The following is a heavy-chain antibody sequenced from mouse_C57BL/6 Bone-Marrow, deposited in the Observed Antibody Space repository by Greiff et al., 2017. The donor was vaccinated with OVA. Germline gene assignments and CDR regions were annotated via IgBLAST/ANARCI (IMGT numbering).Heavy chain of an antibody. V-gene: IGHV3-6*01. CDR1: GYSITSGYY. D-gene: IGHD2-4*01. J-gene: IGHJ2*01. Sequence: EVQLQQSGPGLVKPSQSLSLTCSVTGYSITSGYYWNWIRQFPGNKLEWMGYISYDGSNNYNPSLKNRISITRDTSKNQFFLKLNSVTTEDTATYYCARGIYYDPDYWGQGTTLTVSS. CDR3: ARGIYYDPDY. CDR2: ISYDGSN.